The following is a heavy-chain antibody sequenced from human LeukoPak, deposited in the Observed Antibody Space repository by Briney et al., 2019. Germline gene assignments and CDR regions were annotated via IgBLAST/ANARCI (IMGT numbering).Heavy chain of an antibody. CDR2: ISYDGSNK. CDR1: GFTFSSYA. J-gene: IGHJ4*02. V-gene: IGHV3-30-3*01. Sequence: GRSLRLSCAASGFTFSSYAMHWVRQAPGKGLEWVAVISYDGSNKYYADSVKGRFTISRDNSKNTLYLQMNSLRAEDTAVYYCARGPPAGWLPPLANVDYWGQGTLVTVSS. CDR3: ARGPPAGWLPPLANVDY. D-gene: IGHD4/OR15-4a*01.